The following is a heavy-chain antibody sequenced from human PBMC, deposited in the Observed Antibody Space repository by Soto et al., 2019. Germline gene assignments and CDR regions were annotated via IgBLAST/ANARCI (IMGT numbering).Heavy chain of an antibody. Sequence: PGESLKISCKGSGYSFTSYWISWVRQMPGKGLEWMGSIYPGDSDTNYSPSFQGHVTISADKSISTAYLQWSSLKASDTAMYYCEKNNMYGVDHWGQGTQVTVSS. CDR1: GYSFTSYW. CDR2: IYPGDSDT. D-gene: IGHD3-10*02. J-gene: IGHJ4*02. V-gene: IGHV5-51*01. CDR3: EKNNMYGVDH.